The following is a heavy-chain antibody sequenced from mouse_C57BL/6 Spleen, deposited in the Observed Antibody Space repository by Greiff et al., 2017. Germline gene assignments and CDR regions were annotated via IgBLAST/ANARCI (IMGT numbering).Heavy chain of an antibody. CDR1: GYTFTSYW. V-gene: IGHV1-7*01. CDR3: ARSGSSPHWYFDV. CDR2: INPSSGYT. D-gene: IGHD1-1*01. Sequence: QVQLKESGAELAKPGASVKLSCKASGYTFTSYWMHWVKQRPGQGLEWIGYINPSSGYTKYNQKFKDKATLTADKSSSTAYMQLSSLTYEDSAVYYCARSGSSPHWYFDVWGTGTTVTVSS. J-gene: IGHJ1*03.